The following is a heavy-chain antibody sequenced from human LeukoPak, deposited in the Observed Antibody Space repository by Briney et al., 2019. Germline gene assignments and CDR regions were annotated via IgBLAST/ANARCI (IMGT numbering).Heavy chain of an antibody. Sequence: SETLSLTCTVSGGSISSYYWSWIRQPPGKGLEWIGYICYSGSTNYNPSLKSRVTISVDTSKNQFSLKLSSVTAADTAVYYCARDMLAGGWYRSGYYGMDVWGQGTTVTVSS. CDR1: GGSISSYY. D-gene: IGHD6-19*01. J-gene: IGHJ6*02. CDR3: ARDMLAGGWYRSGYYGMDV. CDR2: ICYSGST. V-gene: IGHV4-59*01.